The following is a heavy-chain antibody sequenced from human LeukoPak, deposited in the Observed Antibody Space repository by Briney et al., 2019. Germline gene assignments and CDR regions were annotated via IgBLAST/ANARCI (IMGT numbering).Heavy chain of an antibody. Sequence: ASEKVSCKASGYTFTSYGISWVRQAPGQGLEWMGWISAYNGNTNYAQKLQGRVTMTTDTSTSTAYMELRSLRSDDTAVYYCARDRVREAHGSIAAAGTIDYWGQGTLVTVSS. CDR2: ISAYNGNT. CDR3: ARDRVREAHGSIAAAGTIDY. V-gene: IGHV1-18*01. J-gene: IGHJ4*02. CDR1: GYTFTSYG. D-gene: IGHD6-13*01.